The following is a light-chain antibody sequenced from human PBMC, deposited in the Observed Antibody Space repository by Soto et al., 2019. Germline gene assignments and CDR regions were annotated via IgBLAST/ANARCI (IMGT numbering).Light chain of an antibody. V-gene: IGLV1-40*01. CDR1: SSNIGAGYD. Sequence: QSVLTQPPSVSRAPGQRVTISCTGSSSNIGAGYDVHWYQQLPGTAPKLLIYGNSNRPSGVPDRFSGSKSGTSASLAITGLQAEDEADSYCQSYDSSLSGVVFGGGTKVTVL. J-gene: IGLJ2*01. CDR2: GNS. CDR3: QSYDSSLSGVV.